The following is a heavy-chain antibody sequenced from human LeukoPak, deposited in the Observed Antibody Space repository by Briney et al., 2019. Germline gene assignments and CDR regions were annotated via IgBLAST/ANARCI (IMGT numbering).Heavy chain of an antibody. J-gene: IGHJ3*02. Sequence: KSGGSLRLSCAASGFTFSSYSMNWVRQAPGKGLEWVSSISSSSSYIYYADSVKGRFTISRDNAKNSLYLQMNSLRAEDTAVYYCTVVPAAIRLKNDAFDIWGQGTMVTVSS. D-gene: IGHD2-2*01. CDR1: GFTFSSYS. CDR2: ISSSSSYI. CDR3: TVVPAAIRLKNDAFDI. V-gene: IGHV3-21*01.